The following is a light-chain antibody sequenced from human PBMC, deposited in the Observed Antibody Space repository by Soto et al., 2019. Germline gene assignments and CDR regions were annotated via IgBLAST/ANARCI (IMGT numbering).Light chain of an antibody. Sequence: QSVLTQPPSVSGTPGQDVTISCSGSSSSIGSNTVNWYQQFPGTAPKLLIYSDSQRPSGVPDRFSGSKYGTSASLAITGLQSEDEANYYCSSFGNGNLVIFGGGTKLTVL. CDR2: SDS. CDR1: SSSIGSNT. J-gene: IGLJ2*01. CDR3: SSFGNGNLVI. V-gene: IGLV1-44*01.